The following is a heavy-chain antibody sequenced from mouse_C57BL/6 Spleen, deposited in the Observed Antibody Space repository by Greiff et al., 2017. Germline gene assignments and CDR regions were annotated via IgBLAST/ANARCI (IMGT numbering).Heavy chain of an antibody. V-gene: IGHV1-64*01. CDR1: GYTFTSYW. D-gene: IGHD2-5*01. CDR2: IHPNSGGT. Sequence: QVQLQQPGAELVKPGASVKLSCKASGYTFTSYWMHWVKQRPGHGLEWIGMIHPNSGGTNYNEKFKSKATLTVDKSSSTAYMQLSSLTSEDSAVYYCAYYSNYVFAYWGQGTLVTVSA. J-gene: IGHJ3*01. CDR3: AYYSNYVFAY.